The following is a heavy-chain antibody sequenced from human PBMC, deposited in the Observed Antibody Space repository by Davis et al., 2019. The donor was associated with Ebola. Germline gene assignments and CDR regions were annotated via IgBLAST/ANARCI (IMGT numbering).Heavy chain of an antibody. CDR2: INSDGSST. D-gene: IGHD5-18*01. V-gene: IGHV3-74*01. CDR1: GFTFSSYW. Sequence: GESLKISCAASGFTFSSYWMHWVCQAPGKGLVWVSRINSDGSSTSYADSVKGRFTISRDNAKNTLYLQMNSLRAEDTAVYYCARGDVDTAMGIFGYYYGMDVWGQGTTVTVSS. CDR3: ARGDVDTAMGIFGYYYGMDV. J-gene: IGHJ6*02.